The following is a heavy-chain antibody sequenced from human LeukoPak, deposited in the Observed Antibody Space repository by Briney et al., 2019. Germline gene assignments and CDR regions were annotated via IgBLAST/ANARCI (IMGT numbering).Heavy chain of an antibody. CDR1: GFIFSSYG. Sequence: PGGSLRLSCAASGFIFSSYGMHWVRQAPGKGLEWVAFIRYNGSKKYYGDSVKGRFTISRDNSKKSLYLQMNSLRAEDTAVYYCARATPIAARLYYYYYYMDVWGKGTTVTVSS. J-gene: IGHJ6*03. CDR3: ARATPIAARLYYYYYYMDV. D-gene: IGHD6-6*01. CDR2: IRYNGSKK. V-gene: IGHV3-30*02.